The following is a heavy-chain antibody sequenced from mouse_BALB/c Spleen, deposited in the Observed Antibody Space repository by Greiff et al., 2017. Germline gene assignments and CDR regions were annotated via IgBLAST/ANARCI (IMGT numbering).Heavy chain of an antibody. J-gene: IGHJ2*01. D-gene: IGHD2-14*01. CDR3: ARQGN. Sequence: EVHLVESGPELMKPGASVKISCKASGYSFTSYYMHWVKQSHGKSLEWIGYIDPFNGGTSYNQKFKGKATLTVDKSSSTAYMHLSSLTSEDSAVYYCARQGNWGQGTTLTVSS. V-gene: IGHV1S135*01. CDR2: IDPFNGGT. CDR1: GYSFTSYY.